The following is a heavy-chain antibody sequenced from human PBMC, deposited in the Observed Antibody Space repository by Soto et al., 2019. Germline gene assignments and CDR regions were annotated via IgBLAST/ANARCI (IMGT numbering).Heavy chain of an antibody. V-gene: IGHV4-4*07. CDR3: VRDGTKTLRDWFDP. D-gene: IGHD1-1*01. CDR2: IYATGTT. Sequence: SETLSLTCTVSGASISGFYWSWIRKSAGKGLECIGRIYATGTTDYNPSLKSRVMMSVDTSKKQFSLKLRSVTAADTSVYYCVRDGTKTLRDWFDPWGQGISVPVSS. J-gene: IGHJ5*02. CDR1: GASISGFY.